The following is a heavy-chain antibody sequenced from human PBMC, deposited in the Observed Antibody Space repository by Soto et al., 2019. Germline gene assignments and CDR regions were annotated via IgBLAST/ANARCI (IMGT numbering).Heavy chain of an antibody. CDR3: ARDHAYSSFDY. V-gene: IGHV3-7*01. J-gene: IGHJ4*02. CDR2: IKEDGTQQ. D-gene: IGHD2-15*01. CDR1: GFTFSSYA. Sequence: GGSLRLSCAASGFTFSSYAMSWVRLAPGKGLEWVANIKEDGTQQNYVTSVRGRFTISRDNAKNSLYLQMNSLRAEDTAVYYCARDHAYSSFDYWGQGTLVTVSS.